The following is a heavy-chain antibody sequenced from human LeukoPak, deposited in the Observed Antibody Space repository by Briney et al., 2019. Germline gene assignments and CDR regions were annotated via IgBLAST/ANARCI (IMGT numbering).Heavy chain of an antibody. CDR2: ISYDGSNK. CDR3: AKGLLL. Sequence: GRSLRLSCAASGFTFSSYGMHWVRQAPGKGLEWVAVISYDGSNKYYADSVKGRFTISRDNSENTLYLQMNSLRAEDTAVYYCAKGLLLWGQGTLVTVSS. D-gene: IGHD3-10*01. CDR1: GFTFSSYG. V-gene: IGHV3-30*18. J-gene: IGHJ4*02.